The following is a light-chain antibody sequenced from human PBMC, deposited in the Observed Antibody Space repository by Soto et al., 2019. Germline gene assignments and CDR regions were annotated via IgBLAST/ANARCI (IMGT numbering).Light chain of an antibody. V-gene: IGKV3-15*01. CDR3: QQYDLWPPWT. Sequence: EIVMTQSPATLSVSPGDRATLSCRASQTVGRNVAWYQQKRGQAPRLLISGASTRATGVPARFSGSGSGTEFTLTIGSLQSEDFAIYYCQQYDLWPPWTFGQGTKVEI. CDR1: QTVGRN. J-gene: IGKJ1*01. CDR2: GAS.